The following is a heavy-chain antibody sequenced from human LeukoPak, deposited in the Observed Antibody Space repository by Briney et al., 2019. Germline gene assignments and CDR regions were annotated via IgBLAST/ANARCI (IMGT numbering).Heavy chain of an antibody. CDR3: ARDPSSSWSRFDY. CDR2: ISYDGSNK. V-gene: IGHV3-30*04. J-gene: IGHJ4*02. D-gene: IGHD6-13*01. CDR1: GFTFSTYA. Sequence: PGRSLRLSCAASGFTFSTYAVHWVRQAPGKGLGWVAVISYDGSNKYYADSVKGRFTISRDNSKNTLYLQMNSLRAEDTAVYYCARDPSSSWSRFDYWGQGTLVTVSS.